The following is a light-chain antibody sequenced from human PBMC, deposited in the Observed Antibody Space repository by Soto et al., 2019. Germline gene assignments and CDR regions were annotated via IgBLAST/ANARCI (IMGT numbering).Light chain of an antibody. J-gene: IGKJ1*01. CDR3: QQYNSSTWT. CDR2: DAS. CDR1: QSISSW. Sequence: DIQMTQSPSTLSASVGDRVTITCRASQSISSWLAWYQQKPGKAPKLLIFDASSLESGVPSRFSGSGSGTEFTLTISSLQPDDFATYYCQQYNSSTWTFGQGIKVDIX. V-gene: IGKV1-5*01.